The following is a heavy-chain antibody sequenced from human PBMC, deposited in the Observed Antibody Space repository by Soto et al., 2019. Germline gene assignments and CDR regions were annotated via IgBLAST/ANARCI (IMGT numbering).Heavy chain of an antibody. J-gene: IGHJ3*02. CDR1: GGSISSGGYS. CDR2: IYHSGST. Sequence: QLQLQEYGSGLVKPSQTLSLTCAVSGGSISSGGYSWSWIRQPPGKGLEWIGYIYHSGSTYYNPSLKSRVTIPVDRSKNQFSMKLSSVTAADTAVYYCARTPDIWGQGTMVTVSS. CDR3: ARTPDI. V-gene: IGHV4-30-2*01.